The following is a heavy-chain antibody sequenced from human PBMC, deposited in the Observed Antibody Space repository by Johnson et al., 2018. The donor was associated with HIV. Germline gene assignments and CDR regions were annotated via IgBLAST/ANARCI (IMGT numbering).Heavy chain of an antibody. Sequence: VLLVESGGGLVQPGGSLRLSCAASGFTFSSYAMHWVRQAPGKGLEYVSAISSDGGSSYSADSVKGRFTISRDNAKNSLYLQMNSLRAEDTAVYYCARDRGSMPAVAFDIWGQGTMVTVSS. CDR2: ISSDGGSS. CDR1: GFTFSSYA. V-gene: IGHV3-64*04. CDR3: ARDRGSMPAVAFDI. J-gene: IGHJ3*02. D-gene: IGHD2-2*01.